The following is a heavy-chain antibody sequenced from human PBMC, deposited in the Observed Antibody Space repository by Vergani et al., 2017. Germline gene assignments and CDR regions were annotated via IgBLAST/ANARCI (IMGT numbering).Heavy chain of an antibody. J-gene: IGHJ3*02. CDR2: IYPGDSDT. CDR3: ARENLGGDRGVYAFDI. Sequence: EVQLVQSGAEVKKPGASLKISCKGSGYSFTSYWIGWVRQMPGKGLEWMGIIYPGDSDTRYSPSFQGQVTISADKSISTAYLQWSSLKASDTAMYYCARENLGGDRGVYAFDIWGQGTMVTVSS. CDR1: GYSFTSYW. D-gene: IGHD3-16*01. V-gene: IGHV5-51*03.